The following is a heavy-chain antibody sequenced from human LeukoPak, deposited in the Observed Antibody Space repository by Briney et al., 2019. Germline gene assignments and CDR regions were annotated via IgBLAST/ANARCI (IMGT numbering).Heavy chain of an antibody. CDR3: TRLKYYYYYMDV. V-gene: IGHV3-73*01. CDR2: IRSEAKSYAT. J-gene: IGHJ6*03. CDR1: GFTFSGSA. Sequence: GGSLRLSCAASGFTFSGSAMHWVRQASGKGLEWVGQIRSEAKSYATAYAASVKGRFTISRDDSKNTAYLQMSSLQTEDTAVYYCTRLKYYYYYMDVWGNGTTVTVCS.